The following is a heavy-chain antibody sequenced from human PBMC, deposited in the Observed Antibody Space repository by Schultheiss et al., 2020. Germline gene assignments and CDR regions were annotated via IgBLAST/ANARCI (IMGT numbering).Heavy chain of an antibody. V-gene: IGHV3-NL1*01. D-gene: IGHD1-26*01. CDR2: IYSGGST. CDR3: ARDVWSYSSYGMDV. J-gene: IGHJ6*02. CDR1: GFTFSSYG. Sequence: GGSLRLSCAASGFTFSSYGMHWVRQAPGKGLVWVSVIYSGGSTYYADSVKGRFTISRDNAKNSLYLQMNSLRAEDTAVYYCARDVWSYSSYGMDVWGQGTTGTVSS.